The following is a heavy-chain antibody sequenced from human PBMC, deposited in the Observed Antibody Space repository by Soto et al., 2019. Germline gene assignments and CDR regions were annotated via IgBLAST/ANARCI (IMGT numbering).Heavy chain of an antibody. J-gene: IGHJ6*02. Sequence: QVQLVQSGAEVKKPGSSVKVSCKASGGTFSSYAISWVRQAPGQGLEWMGGIIPIFGTANYAQKFQGRVTITADEYTSTAYMEMSSLRSEATAVYYCARGGITMVRGVMRYYYYGMAVWGHETTVTVSS. CDR3: ARGGITMVRGVMRYYYYGMAV. CDR2: IIPIFGTA. V-gene: IGHV1-69*01. CDR1: GGTFSSYA. D-gene: IGHD3-10*01.